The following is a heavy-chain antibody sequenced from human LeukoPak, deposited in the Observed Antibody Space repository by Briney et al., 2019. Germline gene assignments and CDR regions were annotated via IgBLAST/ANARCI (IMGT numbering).Heavy chain of an antibody. Sequence: PSETLSLTCAVYGGSFSGYYWSWIRQPPGKGLEWIGEINHSGSTNYNPSLKSRVTISVDTSKNQFSLKLSSVTAADTAVYYCARQPRAVSNSYFDPWGQGTLVTVSS. V-gene: IGHV4-34*01. CDR1: GGSFSGYY. D-gene: IGHD2-2*01. CDR2: INHSGST. J-gene: IGHJ5*02. CDR3: ARQPRAVSNSYFDP.